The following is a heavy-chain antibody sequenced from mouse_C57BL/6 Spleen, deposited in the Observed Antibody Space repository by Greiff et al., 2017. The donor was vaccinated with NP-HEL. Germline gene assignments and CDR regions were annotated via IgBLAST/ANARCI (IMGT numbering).Heavy chain of an antibody. CDR1: GYSITSGYY. CDR2: ISYDGSN. CDR3: ARGARDYAMDY. J-gene: IGHJ4*01. Sequence: EVQLQESGPGLVKPSQSLSLTCSVTGYSITSGYYWNWIRQFPGNKLEWMGYISYDGSNNYNPSLKNRIPINRDTAKNQVFLKLKSVTTEDTATYYCARGARDYAMDYWGQGTSVSVSS. D-gene: IGHD3-3*01. V-gene: IGHV3-6*01.